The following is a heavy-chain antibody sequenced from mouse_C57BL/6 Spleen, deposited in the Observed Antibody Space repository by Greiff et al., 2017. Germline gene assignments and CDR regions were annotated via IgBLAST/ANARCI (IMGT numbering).Heavy chain of an antibody. CDR3: ARYLPYYFDY. CDR2: IRNKANGYTT. CDR1: GFTFTDYY. V-gene: IGHV7-3*01. J-gene: IGHJ2*01. Sequence: EVHLVESGGGLVQPGGSLSLSCAASGFTFTDYYMSWVRQPPGKALEWLGFIRNKANGYTTEYSASVQGRFTISRDNSQSILYLQMNALIAEESATYYCARYLPYYFDYWGQGTTLTVSS.